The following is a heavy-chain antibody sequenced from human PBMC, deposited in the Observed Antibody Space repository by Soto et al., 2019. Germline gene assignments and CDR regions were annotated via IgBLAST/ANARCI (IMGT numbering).Heavy chain of an antibody. J-gene: IGHJ4*02. V-gene: IGHV4-39*07. Sequence: SETLSLTCTVSGGSISNSDYYWGWIRQSPGKGLEWIGSIYYSGTNFYDPSLRSRLSMSVDTSKDQFSLRLNSVTAADTAVYYCARGDPTIFGVVPDYWGQGTLVTVSS. CDR2: IYYSGTN. D-gene: IGHD3-3*01. CDR3: ARGDPTIFGVVPDY. CDR1: GGSISNSDYY.